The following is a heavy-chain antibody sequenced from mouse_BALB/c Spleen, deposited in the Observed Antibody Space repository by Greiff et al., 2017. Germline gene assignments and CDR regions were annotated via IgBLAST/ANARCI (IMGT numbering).Heavy chain of an antibody. CDR3: AREGPY. Sequence: EVKLMESGGGLVKPGGSLKLSCAASGFTFSDYYMYWVRQTPEKRLEWVATISDGGSYTYYPDSVKGRFTISRDNAKNNLYLQMSSLKSEDTAMYYCAREGPYWGQGTTLTVSS. CDR1: GFTFSDYY. J-gene: IGHJ2*01. CDR2: ISDGGSYT. V-gene: IGHV5-4*02.